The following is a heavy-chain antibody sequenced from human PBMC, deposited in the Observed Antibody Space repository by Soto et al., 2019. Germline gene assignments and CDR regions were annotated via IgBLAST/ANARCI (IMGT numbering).Heavy chain of an antibody. V-gene: IGHV3-7*01. CDR1: GFTFSFYW. Sequence: EVQLVESGGGLVQPGGSLRLSCAASGFTFSFYWMSWVRQAPGKGLEWVANIKQDGSEKYYVDSVKGRFTISRDNAKNSLHLQMNSLRAEDTAVYYCARKYHGDYVEYWGQGTLVTVPS. D-gene: IGHD4-17*01. J-gene: IGHJ4*02. CDR3: ARKYHGDYVEY. CDR2: IKQDGSEK.